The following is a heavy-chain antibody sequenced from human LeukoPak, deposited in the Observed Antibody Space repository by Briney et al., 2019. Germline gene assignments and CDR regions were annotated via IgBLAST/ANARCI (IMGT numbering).Heavy chain of an antibody. V-gene: IGHV6-1*01. Sequence: SQTLSLTCAISGDSVSSNSAAWNWIRQSPSRGLEWLGRTYYRSKWYIDYAVSVKSRISINPDTSKNQFSLQLDSVTPEDTAVYYCTGGGLVRGAPHWFDPWSQGTLVTVSS. D-gene: IGHD3-10*01. CDR3: TGGGLVRGAPHWFDP. CDR1: GDSVSSNSAA. CDR2: TYYRSKWYI. J-gene: IGHJ5*02.